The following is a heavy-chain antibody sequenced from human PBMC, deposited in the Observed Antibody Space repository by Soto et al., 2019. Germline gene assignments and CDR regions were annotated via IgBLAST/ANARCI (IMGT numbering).Heavy chain of an antibody. CDR1: GFTFDDYA. Sequence: EVQLVESGGGLVQPDRSLRLSCAASGFTFDDYAMHWVRQAPGKGLEWVSGISWNSGSIGYADSVKGRFTISRDNAKNSLYLQMNSLRAEDTALYYCAKVGANYYYYYYMDVWGEGTTVTVSS. V-gene: IGHV3-9*01. J-gene: IGHJ6*03. CDR3: AKVGANYYYYYYMDV. CDR2: ISWNSGSI.